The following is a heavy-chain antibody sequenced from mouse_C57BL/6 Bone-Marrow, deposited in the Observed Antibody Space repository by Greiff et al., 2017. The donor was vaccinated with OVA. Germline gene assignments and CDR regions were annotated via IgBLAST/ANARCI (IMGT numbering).Heavy chain of an antibody. CDR3: TTYGGPYAMDY. Sequence: VQLQQSGAELVRPGASVKLSCTASGFNIKDDYKHWVKQRPEQGLEWIGWIDPENGDTEYASKFQGKATITADTSSNTAYLQLSSLTSEDTAVYYCTTYGGPYAMDYWGQGTSVTVSS. V-gene: IGHV14-4*01. CDR1: GFNIKDDY. CDR2: IDPENGDT. J-gene: IGHJ4*01. D-gene: IGHD1-1*02.